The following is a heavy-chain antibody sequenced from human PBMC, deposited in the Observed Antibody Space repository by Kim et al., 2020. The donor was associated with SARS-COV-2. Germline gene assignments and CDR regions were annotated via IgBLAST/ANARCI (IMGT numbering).Heavy chain of an antibody. CDR2: ISYDGSNK. CDR1: GFTFSSYG. D-gene: IGHD2-15*01. Sequence: GGFLRLSCAASGFTFSSYGMHWVRQAPGKGLEWVAVISYDGSNKYYADSVKGRFTISRDNSKNTLYLQMNSLRAEDTAVYYCAKDWGTRKVYRARGYCSGGSCHSATDYWGQGTLVTVSS. J-gene: IGHJ4*02. CDR3: AKDWGTRKVYRARGYCSGGSCHSATDY. V-gene: IGHV3-30*18.